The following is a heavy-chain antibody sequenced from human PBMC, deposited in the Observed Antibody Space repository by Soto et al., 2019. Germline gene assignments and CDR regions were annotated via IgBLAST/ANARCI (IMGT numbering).Heavy chain of an antibody. CDR2: ISGYNGNT. CDR3: ARDHRKIVVVVPAAYYYYYMDV. D-gene: IGHD2-2*01. Sequence: QVQLVQSGAEVKPPGASVKVSCKASGYMFPSYGITWVRQAPGQGLEWMGWISGYNGNTKYAQKFQGRVTLTTDTSTTTVNLELRSLTSDDTAVYYCARDHRKIVVVVPAAYYYYYMDVWGKGTTVTVSS. J-gene: IGHJ6*03. CDR1: GYMFPSYG. V-gene: IGHV1-18*01.